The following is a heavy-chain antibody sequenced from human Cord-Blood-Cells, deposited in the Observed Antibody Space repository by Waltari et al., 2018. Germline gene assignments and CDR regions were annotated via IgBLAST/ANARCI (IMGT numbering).Heavy chain of an antibody. V-gene: IGHV1-24*01. CDR3: ATDAGFRRWEDAFDI. CDR1: GYTLTDLS. J-gene: IGHJ3*02. D-gene: IGHD1-26*01. CDR2: FDPEDGET. Sequence: VQLVQSGAEVKKPGASVKVSCKVSGYTLTDLSMHGGRQAPGKGLEWMGGFDPEDGETIYAQKFQGRVTMTEDTSTDTAYMELSSLRSEDTAVYYCATDAGFRRWEDAFDIWGQGTMVTVSS.